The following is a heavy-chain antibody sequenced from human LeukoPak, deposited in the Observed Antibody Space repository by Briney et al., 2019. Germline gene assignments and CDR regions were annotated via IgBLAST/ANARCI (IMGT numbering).Heavy chain of an antibody. CDR3: AKIAVAGYSRNYYYFDS. V-gene: IGHV3-23*01. D-gene: IGHD6-19*01. J-gene: IGHJ4*02. Sequence: PGGSLRLSCAASGFTFASYAMSWVRQAPGKGLEWVSTVSGRGSNTYYADSVKGRFTVSRDNSKNTLYVQMNSLRPEDTAVYYCAKIAVAGYSRNYYYFDSWGQGALVTVSS. CDR1: GFTFASYA. CDR2: VSGRGSNT.